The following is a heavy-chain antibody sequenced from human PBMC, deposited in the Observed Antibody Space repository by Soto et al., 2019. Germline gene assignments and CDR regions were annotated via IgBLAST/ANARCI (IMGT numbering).Heavy chain of an antibody. Sequence: PGGSLRLSCAASGFTFSSYGMHWVRQAPGKGLEWVAVIWYDGSNKYYADSVKGRFTISRDNSKNTLYLQMNSLRAEDTAVYYCARDFRTYNNYYYYYMDVWGKGTTVTVSS. CDR2: IWYDGSNK. V-gene: IGHV3-33*01. CDR3: ARDFRTYNNYYYYYMDV. CDR1: GFTFSSYG. J-gene: IGHJ6*03. D-gene: IGHD1-1*01.